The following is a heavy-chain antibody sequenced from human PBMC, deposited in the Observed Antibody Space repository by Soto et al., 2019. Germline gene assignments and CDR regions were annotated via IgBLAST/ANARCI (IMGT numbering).Heavy chain of an antibody. V-gene: IGHV3-15*01. CDR2: IKSKTDGGTT. Sequence: LRLSCAASGFTFSNAWMSWVRQAPGKGLEWVGRIKSKTDGGTTDYAAPVKGRFTISRDDSKNTLYLQMSSLKTEDTAVYYCTKPMVGAIPSFDYWGQGTLVTVSS. CDR3: TKPMVGAIPSFDY. D-gene: IGHD1-26*01. J-gene: IGHJ4*02. CDR1: GFTFSNAW.